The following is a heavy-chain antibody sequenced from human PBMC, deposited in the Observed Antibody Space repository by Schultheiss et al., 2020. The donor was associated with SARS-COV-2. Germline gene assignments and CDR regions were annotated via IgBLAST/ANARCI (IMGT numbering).Heavy chain of an antibody. Sequence: GGSLRLSCAASRFTFSSYAMSWVRQAPGKGLEWVSAISGSGGSTYYADSVKGRFTISRDNSKNTLYLQMSSLRAEDTAVYYCVKDLVRGDDYWGQGTLVTVSS. J-gene: IGHJ4*02. CDR3: VKDLVRGDDY. CDR1: RFTFSSYA. CDR2: ISGSGGST. V-gene: IGHV3-23*01. D-gene: IGHD3-10*01.